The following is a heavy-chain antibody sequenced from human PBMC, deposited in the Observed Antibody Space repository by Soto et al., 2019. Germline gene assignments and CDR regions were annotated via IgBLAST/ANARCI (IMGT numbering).Heavy chain of an antibody. D-gene: IGHD6-6*01. CDR1: GFTFRSYS. CDR2: ISSSSSYI. V-gene: IGHV3-21*01. J-gene: IGHJ3*02. CDR3: ARIQLGYDAFDI. Sequence: EVQLVESGGGLVKPGGSLRLSGAASGFTFRSYSMNWVRQAPGKGLAWVSSISSSSSYIYYADSVKGRFPISRDNAKNSLYLHMNSLRAEDTAVYDCARIQLGYDAFDIWGQGTMVTVSS.